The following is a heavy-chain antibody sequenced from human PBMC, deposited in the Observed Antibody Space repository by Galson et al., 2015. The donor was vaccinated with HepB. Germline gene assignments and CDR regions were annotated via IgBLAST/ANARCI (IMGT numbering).Heavy chain of an antibody. Sequence: SLRLSCAASGFSFSNYAMNWVRQAPGKGLEWVSTLSGSGANTFYTDSVKGRSTISRDNSKNTLYLQMNSLRAEDTAVYYCAKSPDGYSSGWYPGYFDYWGQGTLVTVSS. D-gene: IGHD6-19*01. V-gene: IGHV3-23*01. CDR1: GFSFSNYA. CDR3: AKSPDGYSSGWYPGYFDY. CDR2: LSGSGANT. J-gene: IGHJ4*02.